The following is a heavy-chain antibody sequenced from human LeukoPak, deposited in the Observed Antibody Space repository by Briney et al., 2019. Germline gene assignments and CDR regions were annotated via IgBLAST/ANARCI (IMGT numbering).Heavy chain of an antibody. J-gene: IGHJ3*02. D-gene: IGHD3-22*01. Sequence: PGGSLRLSCAASGFTFSSYGMHWVRHAPGKGLEWVAFIRYDGSNKYYADSVKGRFTISRDNSKNTLYLQMNSLRAEDTAVYYCARDRPYYYDSSGYSDAFDIWGQGTMVTVSS. V-gene: IGHV3-30*02. CDR3: ARDRPYYYDSSGYSDAFDI. CDR2: IRYDGSNK. CDR1: GFTFSSYG.